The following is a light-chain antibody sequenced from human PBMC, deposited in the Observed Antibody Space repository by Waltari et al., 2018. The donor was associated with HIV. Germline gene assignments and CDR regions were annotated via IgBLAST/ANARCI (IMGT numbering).Light chain of an antibody. CDR2: GFS. V-gene: IGLV2-11*01. Sequence: QSALTQPRSVSGSPGQSVTISCTGSSSDVGGYNYVSWSQQHPTKAPKLILYGFSERPSGVPDRFSGSKSGNRASLTISGLQAEDEADYYCYSYAGSLLFGGGTKLTVL. CDR1: SSDVGGYNY. J-gene: IGLJ2*01. CDR3: YSYAGSLL.